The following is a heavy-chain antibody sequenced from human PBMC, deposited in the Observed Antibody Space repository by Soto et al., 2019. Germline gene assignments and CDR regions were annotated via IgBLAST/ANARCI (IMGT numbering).Heavy chain of an antibody. CDR1: GGTFSSYA. CDR3: SRDYSSSYYRGMDWFDH. CDR2: IIPIVGTA. J-gene: IGHJ5*02. D-gene: IGHD6-13*01. V-gene: IGHV1-69*06. Sequence: QVQLVQSGAAVKKPGSSVKVSCKASGGTFSSYAISWGRQAPGQGLEWMGVIIPIVGTANYAQKFQGRVTITADKSTSTAYMELSSLRSEDTAVYYCSRDYSSSYYRGMDWFDHWGQGTLVTVSS.